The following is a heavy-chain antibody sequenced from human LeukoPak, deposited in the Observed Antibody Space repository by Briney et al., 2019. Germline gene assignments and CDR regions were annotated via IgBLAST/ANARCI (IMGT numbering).Heavy chain of an antibody. J-gene: IGHJ4*02. CDR2: INPNSGGT. Sequence: GSVKVSCKASGYTFTGYYMHWVRQAPGQALEWMGWINPNSGGTNYSQKFQGRVTITRDTSISTAYMELSRLRSDDTAVYYCARDTYYYGSGSYGLDYWGQGKLVTVSS. V-gene: IGHV1-2*02. CDR3: ARDTYYYGSGSYGLDY. CDR1: GYTFTGYY. D-gene: IGHD3-10*01.